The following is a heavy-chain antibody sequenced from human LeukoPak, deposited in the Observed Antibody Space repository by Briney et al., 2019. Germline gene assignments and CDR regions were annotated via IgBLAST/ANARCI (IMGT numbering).Heavy chain of an antibody. D-gene: IGHD2-21*01. V-gene: IGHV3-23*01. CDR1: GFTFSTYA. Sequence: PGGSLRLSCAASGFTFSTYAMSWVRQAPGKGLEWVSTISGSDGRTYYMDSVKGRFTISRDNSKNTLYLQMNSLRDDDTALYYCVKAKGSLFGDFWRQGTLVTVSS. CDR3: VKAKGSLFGDF. J-gene: IGHJ4*02. CDR2: ISGSDGRT.